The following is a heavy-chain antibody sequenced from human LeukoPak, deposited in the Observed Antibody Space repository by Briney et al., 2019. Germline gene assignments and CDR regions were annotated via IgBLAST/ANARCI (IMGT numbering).Heavy chain of an antibody. CDR2: IYYSGST. CDR3: ARYYYESSGYYVLDY. Sequence: PSETLSLTCTVSGGSISSYYWSWIRQPPGKGLEWIGYIYYSGSTNYNPSLKSRVTISVDTSRNQFSLKLSSLTAADTAVYYCARYYYESSGYYVLDYWGQGTLLTVSS. J-gene: IGHJ4*02. D-gene: IGHD3-22*01. V-gene: IGHV4-59*01. CDR1: GGSISSYY.